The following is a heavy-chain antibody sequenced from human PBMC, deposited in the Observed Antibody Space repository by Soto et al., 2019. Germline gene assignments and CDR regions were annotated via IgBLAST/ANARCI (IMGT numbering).Heavy chain of an antibody. V-gene: IGHV6-1*01. J-gene: IGHJ5*02. CDR3: ARDSRGYSSSWYGGSWFDP. CDR1: GDSVSSNSAA. Sequence: KQSQTLSLTCAISGDSVSSNSAAWNWLRQSPSRGLEWLGRTYYRSKWYNDYAVSVKSRITINPDTSKNQFSLQLNSVTPEDTAVYYCARDSRGYSSSWYGGSWFDPWGQGTLVTVSS. CDR2: TYYRSKWYN. D-gene: IGHD6-13*01.